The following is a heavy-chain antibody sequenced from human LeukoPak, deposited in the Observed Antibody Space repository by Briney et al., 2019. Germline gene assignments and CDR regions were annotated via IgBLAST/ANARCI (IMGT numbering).Heavy chain of an antibody. CDR1: GGSISSSNYY. V-gene: IGHV4-39*07. Sequence: SETLSLTCTVSGGSISSSNYYWGWIRQPPGKGLEWIGTIYYRGSAYYNPSLKSRVTISVDTSKNQFSLKLSSVTAADTAVYHCARNNWNYGSSMDVWGQGTTVTVSS. D-gene: IGHD1-7*01. CDR3: ARNNWNYGSSMDV. CDR2: IYYRGSA. J-gene: IGHJ6*02.